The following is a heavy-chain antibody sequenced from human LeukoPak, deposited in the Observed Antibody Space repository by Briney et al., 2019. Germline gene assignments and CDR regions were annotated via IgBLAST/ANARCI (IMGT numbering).Heavy chain of an antibody. V-gene: IGHV4-61*02. CDR3: ARVLAAAGNNWFDP. J-gene: IGHJ5*02. Sequence: NPSETLSLTCTVSGGSISSGNYYWSWIRQPAGKGLEWIGLIYTSGSTKYNPSLKSRVNISVDTSKNQFSLKLSSVTAADTAVYYCARVLAAAGNNWFDPWGQGTLVTVSS. CDR1: GGSISSGNYY. CDR2: IYTSGST. D-gene: IGHD6-13*01.